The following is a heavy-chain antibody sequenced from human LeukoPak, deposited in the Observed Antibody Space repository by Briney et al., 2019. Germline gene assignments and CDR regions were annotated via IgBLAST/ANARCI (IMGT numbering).Heavy chain of an antibody. CDR2: INHSGST. D-gene: IGHD1-26*01. Sequence: SETLSLTCAVYGGSFSGYYWSWIRQPPGKGPEWIGEINHSGSTNYNPSLKSRVTISVDTSKNQFSLKLSSVTAADTAVYYCARLVGATGGYWGQGTLVTDSS. CDR1: GGSFSGYY. CDR3: ARLVGATGGY. V-gene: IGHV4-34*01. J-gene: IGHJ4*02.